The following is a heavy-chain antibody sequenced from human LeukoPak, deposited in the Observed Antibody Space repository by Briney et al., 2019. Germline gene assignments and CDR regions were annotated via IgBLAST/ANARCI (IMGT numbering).Heavy chain of an antibody. CDR2: ISISSGYI. D-gene: IGHD3-10*02. CDR3: AELGITMIGGV. V-gene: IGHV3-21*01. CDR1: GFTFSSYS. J-gene: IGHJ6*04. Sequence: GGSLGLSRVASGFTFSSYSMNWVRQAPGQGLEWVSSISISSGYIYYAHSVKGRFTISRDTAKNTLYLQMNSLRAEDTAVYYCAELGITMIGGVWGKGTTATISS.